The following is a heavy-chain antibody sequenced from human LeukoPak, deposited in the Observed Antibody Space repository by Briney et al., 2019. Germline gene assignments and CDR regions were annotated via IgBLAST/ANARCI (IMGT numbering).Heavy chain of an antibody. V-gene: IGHV1-69*04. D-gene: IGHD3-22*01. CDR2: IIPILVIA. J-gene: IGHJ6*02. CDR3: ARDPPREFYYDSSGGFMDV. CDR1: GYTFMDHY. Sequence: GAAVKVSCKASGYTFMDHYMHWVRQAPGQGLEWMGRIIPILVIAHYAQKFQGRVTITADKSTRPAYMELSSLRSEDTAVYYCARDPPREFYYDSSGGFMDVWGQGTTVTVSS.